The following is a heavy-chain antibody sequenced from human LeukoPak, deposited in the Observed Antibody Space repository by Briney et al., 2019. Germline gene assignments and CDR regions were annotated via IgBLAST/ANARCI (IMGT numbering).Heavy chain of an antibody. CDR2: ISYAGSNE. Sequence: GGSLRLSCAASGFTFSSYSMNWVRQAPGKGLEWVAVISYAGSNEYYANSVRGRFTISRDNSRNTLYLQMNSLRAEDTAVYYCAKTPAAGDYPQAEFFQHWGQGTLVTVSS. J-gene: IGHJ1*01. CDR3: AKTPAAGDYPQAEFFQH. D-gene: IGHD4-17*01. CDR1: GFTFSSYS. V-gene: IGHV3-30*18.